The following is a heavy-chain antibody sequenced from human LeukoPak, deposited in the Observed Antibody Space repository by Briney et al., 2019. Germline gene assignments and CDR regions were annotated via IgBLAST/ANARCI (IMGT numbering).Heavy chain of an antibody. Sequence: SETLSLTCTVPGGPISNYYWSWLRQPPGKGLEWIGYIYYSGSTNYDPSLKSRVTISVDTSKNQFSLKLSSVTAADTAVYYCARVGGSVSYLHWFDPWGQGTLVTVSS. CDR3: ARVGGSVSYLHWFDP. D-gene: IGHD3-10*01. CDR2: IYYSGST. V-gene: IGHV4-59*01. CDR1: GGPISNYY. J-gene: IGHJ5*02.